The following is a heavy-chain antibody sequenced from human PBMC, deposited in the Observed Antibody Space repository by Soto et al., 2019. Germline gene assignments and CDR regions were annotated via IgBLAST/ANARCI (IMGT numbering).Heavy chain of an antibody. CDR1: GGSISSYY. V-gene: IGHV4-59*01. D-gene: IGHD3-16*02. J-gene: IGHJ4*02. Sequence: SETLSLTCTVYGGSISSYYWSCIRQLPGKXLEWIGYIYYSGSTNYNPSLKSRVTLSVDTSKTQFSLKLSSVTAADTAVYNCARIYDYVWGSYRLYWFDYWGQGSLVTVSS. CDR2: IYYSGST. CDR3: ARIYDYVWGSYRLYWFDY.